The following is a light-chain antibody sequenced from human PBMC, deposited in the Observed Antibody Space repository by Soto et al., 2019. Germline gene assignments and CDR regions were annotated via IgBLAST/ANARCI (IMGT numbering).Light chain of an antibody. J-gene: IGLJ3*02. V-gene: IGLV1-40*01. CDR2: GNS. Sequence: QSVLTQAPSVSGAPGQRVTISCTGSSSNIGAGYDVHWYQQLPGTAPKLLIYGNSNRPSGVPDRFSGSKSGTSASQAITGLQAEDEADYYCQSYDSSLSGWVFGGGTKLTVL. CDR1: SSNIGAGYD. CDR3: QSYDSSLSGWV.